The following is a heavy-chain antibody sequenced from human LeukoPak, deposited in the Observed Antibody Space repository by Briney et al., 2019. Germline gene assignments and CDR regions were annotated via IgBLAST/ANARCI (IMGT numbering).Heavy chain of an antibody. CDR2: IYNTGST. J-gene: IGHJ4*02. CDR1: GGSISSYY. CDR3: ARHLSSSWLYFDY. Sequence: PSETLSLTCTVSGGSISSYYWSWIRQPPRKGLEWIGYIYNTGSTNYNPSLKSRVTISVDTSKNQFSLKVSSVTAADTAMYYCARHLSSSWLYFDYWGQGTLVTVSS. D-gene: IGHD6-13*01. V-gene: IGHV4-59*08.